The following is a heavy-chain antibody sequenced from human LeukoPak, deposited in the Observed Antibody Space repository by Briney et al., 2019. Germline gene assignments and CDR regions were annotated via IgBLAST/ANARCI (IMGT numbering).Heavy chain of an antibody. CDR3: ARDRRAYYYDSSGCYSRPSSFDY. CDR2: INHSGST. D-gene: IGHD3-22*01. J-gene: IGHJ4*02. V-gene: IGHV4-34*01. Sequence: SETLSLTCAVYGGSFSGYYWSWIRQPPGKGLEWIGEINHSGSTNYNPSLKSRVTISVDTSKNQFSLKLSSVTAADTAVYYCARDRRAYYYDSSGCYSRPSSFDYWGQETLVTVSS. CDR1: GGSFSGYY.